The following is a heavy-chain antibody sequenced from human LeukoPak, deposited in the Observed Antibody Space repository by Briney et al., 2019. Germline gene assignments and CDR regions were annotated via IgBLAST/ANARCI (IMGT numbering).Heavy chain of an antibody. Sequence: GGFLRLSCAASGFTFSSYSMNWVRQAPGKGLEWVSSISGSTNYMFYADSVKGRFTISRDNAKNSLYLHMNSLRAEDTAVYYCAGGGGSYCSGGSCYFLDYWGQGTLVTVSS. CDR3: AGGGGSYCSGGSCYFLDY. J-gene: IGHJ4*02. CDR1: GFTFSSYS. D-gene: IGHD2-15*01. CDR2: ISGSTNYM. V-gene: IGHV3-21*01.